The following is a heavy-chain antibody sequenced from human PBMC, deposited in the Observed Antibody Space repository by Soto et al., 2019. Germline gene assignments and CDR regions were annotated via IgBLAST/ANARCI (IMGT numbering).Heavy chain of an antibody. V-gene: IGHV3-23*01. Sequence: EVQLLESGGGLVQPGGSLRLSCEASGFTFSSYAMSWVRQARGKGLEWVSGISGSGGSTYYADSVKGRFTISRDNSKNTLYLQTNSLRAEDTAVYYCAKERGYNYGYDAMDVWGQGTTVTVSS. CDR3: AKERGYNYGYDAMDV. J-gene: IGHJ6*02. CDR2: ISGSGGST. D-gene: IGHD5-18*01. CDR1: GFTFSSYA.